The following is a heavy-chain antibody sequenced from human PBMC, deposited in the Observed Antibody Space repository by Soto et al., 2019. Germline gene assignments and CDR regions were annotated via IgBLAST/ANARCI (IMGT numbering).Heavy chain of an antibody. Sequence: TLSLTWTVSGGSISSGCYYWSWVRQLPGKGLEWIGHIYSSGITHYNPSLKSRVTVSVDTSKNQFSLNMNSLTAADTAVYYCERDHGTRLDSFWGQGTLVTVSS. V-gene: IGHV4-31*02. CDR1: GGSISSGCYY. D-gene: IGHD3-16*02. CDR3: ERDHGTRLDSF. CDR2: IYSSGIT. J-gene: IGHJ4*02.